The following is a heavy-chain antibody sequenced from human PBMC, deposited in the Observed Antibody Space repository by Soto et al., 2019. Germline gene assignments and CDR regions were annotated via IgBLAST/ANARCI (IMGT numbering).Heavy chain of an antibody. V-gene: IGHV1-69*12. CDR3: AREPIAVAGSYYYYYGMDV. J-gene: IGHJ6*02. CDR1: GGTFSSYA. Sequence: QVQLVQSGAEVKKPGSSVKVSCKASGGTFSSYAISWVRQAPGQGLEWMGGIIPIFGTANYAQKFQGRVTITADESTSTAHMELSSLRSEDTAVYYCAREPIAVAGSYYYYYGMDVWGQGTTVTVSS. D-gene: IGHD6-19*01. CDR2: IIPIFGTA.